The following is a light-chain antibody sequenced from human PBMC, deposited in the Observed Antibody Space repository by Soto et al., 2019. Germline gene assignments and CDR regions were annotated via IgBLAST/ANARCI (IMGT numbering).Light chain of an antibody. V-gene: IGLV2-8*01. Sequence: QSALTQPPSASGSPGQSVTISCTGTSSDVGGYNYVSWYQQHPGKAPKLMIYEVSKRPSGVPDRFSGSKSGNTASLTVSGLQAEDKADYYCSSYAGSNIFYVFGTGTKVTVL. J-gene: IGLJ1*01. CDR3: SSYAGSNIFYV. CDR1: SSDVGGYNY. CDR2: EVS.